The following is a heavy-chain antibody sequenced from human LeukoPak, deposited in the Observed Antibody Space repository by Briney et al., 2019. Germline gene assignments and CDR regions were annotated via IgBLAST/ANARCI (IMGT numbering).Heavy chain of an antibody. CDR3: ARVRSTSSRTDYYYYMDV. Sequence: SETLSLTCTVSGDSISSSSSYWGWIRQPPGKGLEWIGSSYYSGSTYYNPSLKSRVTISVDTSKNQFSLTLSSVTAEDTAVYYCARVRSTSSRTDYYYYMDVWGKGTTVTVSS. D-gene: IGHD6-13*01. V-gene: IGHV4-39*07. CDR2: SYYSGST. CDR1: GDSISSSSSY. J-gene: IGHJ6*03.